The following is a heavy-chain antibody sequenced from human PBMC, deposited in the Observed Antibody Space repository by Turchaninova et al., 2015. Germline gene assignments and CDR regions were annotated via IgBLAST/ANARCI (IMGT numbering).Heavy chain of an antibody. CDR3: ARDSTPMIPFGWFDP. V-gene: IGHV1-18*04. CDR1: GYTFTSYG. J-gene: IGHJ5*02. Sequence: QVQLVQSGAEVKKPGASVKVSCKASGYTFTSYGISWVRQAPGHGLEWREWVSANNGKTIPAQKVEGIVTQAPNTSTTTAYIGLRALTVDYTAVYVCARDSTPMIPFGWFDPWGQGTLVTVSS. D-gene: IGHD3-16*01. CDR2: VSANNGKT.